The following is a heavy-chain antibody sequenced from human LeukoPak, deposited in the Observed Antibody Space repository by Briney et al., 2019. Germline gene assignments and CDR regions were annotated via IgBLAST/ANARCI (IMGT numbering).Heavy chain of an antibody. V-gene: IGHV4-39*07. CDR2: IYSSGST. CDR3: ARVSGSYYPGWFDP. J-gene: IGHJ5*02. D-gene: IGHD1-26*01. CDR1: GDSITSSNYY. Sequence: SETLSLTCTVSGDSITSSNYYWGWFRQSPGKGPEWIGSIYSSGSTYYSPSLKSRVTISVATSKNQFSLTVSSVTAADTAVYYCARVSGSYYPGWFDPWGQGTLVTVSS.